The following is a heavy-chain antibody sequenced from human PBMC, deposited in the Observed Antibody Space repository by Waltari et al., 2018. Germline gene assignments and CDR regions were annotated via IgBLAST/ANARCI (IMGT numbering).Heavy chain of an antibody. D-gene: IGHD2-15*01. Sequence: QVQLQESGPGLVKPSETLSTTCSVPGGAISSHYWSGSRQPPGKGLEWIGHIDDSGRTNYNPALKSRVTISADTSKNQVSLKLNSVTTADTAVYYCARLEVEEVSNWYFDLWGRGTLVTVSS. CDR3: ARLEVEEVSNWYFDL. CDR2: IDDSGRT. J-gene: IGHJ2*01. V-gene: IGHV4-59*11. CDR1: GGAISSHY.